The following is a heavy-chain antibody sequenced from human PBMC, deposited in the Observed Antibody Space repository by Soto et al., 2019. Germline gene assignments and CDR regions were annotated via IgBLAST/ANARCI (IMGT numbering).Heavy chain of an antibody. CDR3: ARDSYYPEGFDR. Sequence: EVHLEESGGGSVQPGGSLRLSCSASGFPFSAYWMHWVRQAPGKGLVWVSRMKGDGSVKTYADSVKGRFTISRDNAKNTLYLQMNRLRVEDTAMDYCARDSYYPEGFDRWGQGTLGTVSS. CDR1: GFPFSAYW. J-gene: IGHJ5*02. CDR2: MKGDGSVK. V-gene: IGHV3-74*03. D-gene: IGHD3-22*01.